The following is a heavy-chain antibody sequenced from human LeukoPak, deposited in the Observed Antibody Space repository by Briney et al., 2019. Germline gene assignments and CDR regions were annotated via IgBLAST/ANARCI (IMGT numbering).Heavy chain of an antibody. CDR3: ARVFEAYYDILTGPLDY. J-gene: IGHJ4*02. Sequence: GGSLRLSCAASGFTFSSYAMHWVRQAPGKGLEWVVVISYDGSNKYYADSVKGRFTISRDNSKNTLYLQINSLRAEDTAVYYCARVFEAYYDILTGPLDYWGQGTLVTVSS. V-gene: IGHV3-30*04. D-gene: IGHD3-9*01. CDR2: ISYDGSNK. CDR1: GFTFSSYA.